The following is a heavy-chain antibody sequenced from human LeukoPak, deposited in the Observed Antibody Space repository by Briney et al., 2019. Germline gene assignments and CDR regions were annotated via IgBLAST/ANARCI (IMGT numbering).Heavy chain of an antibody. D-gene: IGHD3-3*01. J-gene: IGHJ4*02. CDR2: IIPILGIA. CDR3: ASGTYYDFWSGYRLDY. V-gene: IGHV1-69*02. Sequence: SVKVSCKGSGGTFSSYTISWVRQAPGQGLEWMGRIIPILGIANYAQKFQGRVTITADKSTSTAYMELSSLRSEDTAVYYCASGTYYDFWSGYRLDYWGQGTLVTVSS. CDR1: GGTFSSYT.